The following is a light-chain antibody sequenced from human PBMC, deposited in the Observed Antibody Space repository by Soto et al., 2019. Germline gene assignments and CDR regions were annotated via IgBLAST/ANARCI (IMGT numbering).Light chain of an antibody. V-gene: IGKV3-20*01. CDR3: QQYASSPRT. Sequence: EIVLTQSPGTLSLSPGERATLFCRASQSFTTSQLAWYQQKPGQAPRVLIFGATRRATGIPERFSGSGSGKDVTLTIGRLEPEEAAVYNFQQYASSPRTFGHGTTVVIK. CDR1: QSFTTSQ. J-gene: IGKJ1*01. CDR2: GAT.